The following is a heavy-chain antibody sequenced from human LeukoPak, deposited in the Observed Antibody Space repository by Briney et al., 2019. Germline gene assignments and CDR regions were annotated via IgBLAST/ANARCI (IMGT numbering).Heavy chain of an antibody. CDR1: GFTLSSYG. CDR2: ISYDGSNK. Sequence: PGGSLRLSCAASGFTLSSYGMHWVRQAPGKGLEWVAVISYDGSNKYYADSVKGRFTISRDNSKNTLYLQMNSLRAEDTAVYYCAKVGPEYYYYMDVWGKGTTVTVSS. V-gene: IGHV3-30*18. CDR3: AKVGPEYYYYMDV. D-gene: IGHD1-14*01. J-gene: IGHJ6*03.